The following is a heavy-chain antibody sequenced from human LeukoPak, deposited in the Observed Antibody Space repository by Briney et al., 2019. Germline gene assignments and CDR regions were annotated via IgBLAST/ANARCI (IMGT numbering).Heavy chain of an antibody. Sequence: GGSLRLSCAASGFTFRSYSMSWVRQAPGKGLEWVSSISSSSAYIYYADSVKGRFTISRDNSKNTLYLQMNSLRAEDTAVYYCARAPLYGSGSYSFDYWGQGTLVTVSS. D-gene: IGHD3-10*01. V-gene: IGHV3-21*01. J-gene: IGHJ4*02. CDR2: ISSSSAYI. CDR3: ARAPLYGSGSYSFDY. CDR1: GFTFRSYS.